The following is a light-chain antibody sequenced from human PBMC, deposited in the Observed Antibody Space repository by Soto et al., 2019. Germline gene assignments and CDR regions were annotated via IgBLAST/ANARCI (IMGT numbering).Light chain of an antibody. CDR2: AAT. Sequence: QSALTQPASVSGSPGQSITISCTGTSSDVGTYDLVSWYLQHPGKAPQLMIYAATKRPSGVSSRFPGSRSGNTASLTISGLQAGDEGDYYCCSYAGSSTSVLFGGGTKLTVL. CDR1: SSDVGTYDL. J-gene: IGLJ2*01. V-gene: IGLV2-23*01. CDR3: CSYAGSSTSVL.